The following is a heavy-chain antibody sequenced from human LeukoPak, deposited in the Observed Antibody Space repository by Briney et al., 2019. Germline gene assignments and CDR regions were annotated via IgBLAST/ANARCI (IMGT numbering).Heavy chain of an antibody. D-gene: IGHD5-12*01. V-gene: IGHV1-2*07. J-gene: IGHJ6*02. CDR3: ARDYNEYSGYDPDYYYYGMDV. CDR2: FDTNSGAK. CDR1: GSTFTGYY. Sequence: GASVKVCCSAAGSTFTGYYIHWVREAPGPGLGGMGGFDTNSGAKNYPNKYQGSVTMTRDTSISTAYMEPSRLRSDDTAVYYCARDYNEYSGYDPDYYYYGMDVWGQGTTVTVSS.